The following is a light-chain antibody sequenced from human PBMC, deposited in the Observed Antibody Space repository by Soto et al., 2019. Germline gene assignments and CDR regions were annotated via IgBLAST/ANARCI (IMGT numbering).Light chain of an antibody. J-gene: IGKJ3*01. CDR2: DAS. CDR1: QGISNY. Sequence: DIQMTQSPSSLSASVGDRVTITCRASQGISNYLAWYQHKPGKAPKLLIYDASILEAGVPSRFSGSGSGTDFTFTISSLQPEDVATYYCQKCDYLPIFGPGTTVDFK. V-gene: IGKV1-33*01. CDR3: QKCDYLPI.